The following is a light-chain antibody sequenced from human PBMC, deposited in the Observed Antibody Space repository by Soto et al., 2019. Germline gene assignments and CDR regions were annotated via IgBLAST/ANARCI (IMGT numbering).Light chain of an antibody. CDR3: QVWDSRSDHVV. CDR1: NLDTKN. V-gene: IGLV3-21*02. Sequence: SYELTQPPSLSEAPGQTVRVTCVGENLDTKNVHWYQQKPGQAPVVVMYNDDDRPSGIPERFSGSNSGGTATLTISRVEAGDEADYYCQVWDSRSDHVVFGGGTKLTVL. J-gene: IGLJ2*01. CDR2: NDD.